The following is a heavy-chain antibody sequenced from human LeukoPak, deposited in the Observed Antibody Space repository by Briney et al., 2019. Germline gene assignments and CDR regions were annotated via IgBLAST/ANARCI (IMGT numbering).Heavy chain of an antibody. J-gene: IGHJ4*02. V-gene: IGHV4-38-2*01. D-gene: IGHD3-10*01. Sequence: PSETLSLTCAVSGYSISSGYYWGWIRQPPGKGLEWIGSIYHSGSTCYNPSLKSRVTISVDTSKNQFSLKLNSVTAADTAVYYCAMNSGDPVRGKIYFDYWGQGSVVTVSS. CDR1: GYSISSGYY. CDR2: IYHSGST. CDR3: AMNSGDPVRGKIYFDY.